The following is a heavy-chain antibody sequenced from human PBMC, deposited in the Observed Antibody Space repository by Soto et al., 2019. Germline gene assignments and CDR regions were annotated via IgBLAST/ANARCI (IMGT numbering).Heavy chain of an antibody. CDR2: MNPNSANT. D-gene: IGHD3-16*01. J-gene: IGHJ6*02. CDR1: GYTFTSYD. V-gene: IGHV1-8*01. Sequence: QVQLVQSGAEVKKPGASVKVTCKASGYTFTSYDSNWVRQATGQGLEWMGWMNPNSANTGYAQKFQGRVTMTRNTSISTAYMELSSLRSEDTAVHYCAREGVRGMDVWGQGTTVTVSS. CDR3: AREGVRGMDV.